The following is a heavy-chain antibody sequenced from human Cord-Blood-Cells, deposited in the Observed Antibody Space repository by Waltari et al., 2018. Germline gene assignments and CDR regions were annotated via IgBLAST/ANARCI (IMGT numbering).Heavy chain of an antibody. Sequence: EVQLVESGGGLVKPGGSLRLSCAASGFTFRSYSMNWVRQAPGKGLEWVSSISSSSSYIYYADSVKGRFTISRDNAKNSLYLQMNSLRAEDTAVYYCARDQAAAGAFDIWGQGTMVTVSS. CDR1: GFTFRSYS. CDR3: ARDQAAAGAFDI. D-gene: IGHD6-13*01. CDR2: ISSSSSYI. V-gene: IGHV3-21*01. J-gene: IGHJ3*02.